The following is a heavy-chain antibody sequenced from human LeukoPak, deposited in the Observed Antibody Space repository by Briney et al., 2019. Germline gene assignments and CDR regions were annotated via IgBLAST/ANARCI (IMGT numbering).Heavy chain of an antibody. CDR2: ISAYNCNT. CDR3: ARVKDPYDFWSGYYSWVDY. D-gene: IGHD3-3*01. V-gene: IGHV1-18*01. CDR1: GYTFTSYG. Sequence: ASVKVSCKASGYTFTSYGISWVRQAPGQGLEWMGWISAYNCNTKSAQKLQGRVTMTTDASTSTAYMELRSLRSDDTAVYYCARVKDPYDFWSGYYSWVDYWGQGTLVTVSS. J-gene: IGHJ4*02.